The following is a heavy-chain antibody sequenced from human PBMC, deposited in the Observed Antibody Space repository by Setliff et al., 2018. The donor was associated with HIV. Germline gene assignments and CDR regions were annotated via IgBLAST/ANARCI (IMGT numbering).Heavy chain of an antibody. D-gene: IGHD3-9*01. CDR2: MSGSGVST. CDR1: GFTFRSYA. CDR3: AREPYYDILTGYLDY. V-gene: IGHV3-23*01. Sequence: GGSLRLSCAASGFTFRSYAMSWVRQAPGKGLEWVSVMSGSGVSTHYVDSVKGRFTISRDNSKNTLYLQMNTLRAEDTAIYYCAREPYYDILTGYLDYWGQGALVTVSS. J-gene: IGHJ4*02.